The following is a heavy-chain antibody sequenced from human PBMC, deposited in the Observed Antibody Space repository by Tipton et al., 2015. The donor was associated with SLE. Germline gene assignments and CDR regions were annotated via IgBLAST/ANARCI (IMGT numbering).Heavy chain of an antibody. Sequence: GLVKPSETLSLTCAVYGGSFSGYYWSWIRQPPGKGLEWIGEINHSGSTNYNPSLKSRVTISVDTSKNQFSLKLSSVTAADTAVYYCARLKRSDAFDIWGQGTMVTVSS. CDR2: INHSGST. J-gene: IGHJ3*02. V-gene: IGHV4-34*01. CDR1: GGSFSGYY. CDR3: ARLKRSDAFDI. D-gene: IGHD5-24*01.